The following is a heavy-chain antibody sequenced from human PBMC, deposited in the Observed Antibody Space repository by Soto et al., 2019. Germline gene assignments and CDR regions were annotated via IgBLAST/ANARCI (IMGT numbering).Heavy chain of an antibody. CDR3: ARGLGIAAAGTYYYYGMDV. CDR1: GGSISSYY. CDR2: IYYSGST. J-gene: IGHJ6*02. V-gene: IGHV4-59*01. Sequence: SETLSLTCTVSGGSISSYYWSWIRQPPGKGLEWIGYIYYSGSTNYNPSLKSRVTISVDTSKNQFSLKLSSVTAADTAVYYCARGLGIAAAGTYYYYGMDVWGQGTTVTVSS. D-gene: IGHD6-13*01.